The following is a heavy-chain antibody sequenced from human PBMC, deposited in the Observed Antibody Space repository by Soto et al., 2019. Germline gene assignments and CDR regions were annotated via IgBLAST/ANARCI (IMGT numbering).Heavy chain of an antibody. Sequence: GSLRLCCAASGXNFNTYCMYWVRQAPGKGLEWVANIDTDGSSKNYVDSVKGRFIISRDNAKKSLFLQMNSLRAEDTAVYYCGRVPLDGNYANGVDVWGQGTTGTVS. V-gene: IGHV3-7*03. D-gene: IGHD4-17*01. J-gene: IGHJ6*02. CDR2: IDTDGSSK. CDR3: GRVPLDGNYANGVDV. CDR1: GXNFNTYC.